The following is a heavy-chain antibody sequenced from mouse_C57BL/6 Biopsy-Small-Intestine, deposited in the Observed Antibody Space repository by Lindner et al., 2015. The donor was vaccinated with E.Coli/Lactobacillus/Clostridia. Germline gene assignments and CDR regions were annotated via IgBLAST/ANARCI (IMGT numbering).Heavy chain of an antibody. V-gene: IGHV14-3*02. CDR1: GFNIKDDY. J-gene: IGHJ2*01. D-gene: IGHD1-1*01. Sequence: VQLQESGAELVRSGASVKLSCTASGFNIKDDYMHWVKQRSEQGLEWIGRIDPANGNTDYDPKFQDKATITADTSSNTAYLQLSSLTSEDTAVYYCAGGLLYYFDYWGQGTTLTVSS. CDR3: AGGLLYYFDY. CDR2: IDPANGNT.